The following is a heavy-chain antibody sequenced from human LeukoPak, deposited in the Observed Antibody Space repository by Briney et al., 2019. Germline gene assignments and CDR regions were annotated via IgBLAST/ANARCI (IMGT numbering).Heavy chain of an antibody. CDR1: VGSIRDYY. D-gene: IGHD1/OR15-1a*01. CDR3: ARGNKYAGVFDY. V-gene: IGHV4-59*01. Sequence: SETLSLTCSVSVGSIRDYYWSWIRQPPGKGLAWIGYIYSSGSTSYNPSLKGQVTISLDTSKNQFSLKLSSVTAADTAVYYCARGNKYAGVFDYWGQGTLVTISS. CDR2: IYSSGST. J-gene: IGHJ4*02.